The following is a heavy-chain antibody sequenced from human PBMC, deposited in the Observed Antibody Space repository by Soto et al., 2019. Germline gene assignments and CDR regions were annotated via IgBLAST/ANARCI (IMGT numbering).Heavy chain of an antibody. Sequence: PSETLSLTCAVYGGSFSGYYWSWIRQPPGKGLEWIGEINHSGSTNYNPSLKSRVTISVDTSKNQFSLKLSSVTAADTAAYYCARHRLTGYYHFDYWGQGTLVTVSS. CDR2: INHSGST. D-gene: IGHD3-9*01. V-gene: IGHV4-34*01. CDR3: ARHRLTGYYHFDY. CDR1: GGSFSGYY. J-gene: IGHJ4*02.